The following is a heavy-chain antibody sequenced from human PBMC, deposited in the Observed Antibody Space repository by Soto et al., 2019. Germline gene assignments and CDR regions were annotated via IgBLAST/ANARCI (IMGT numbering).Heavy chain of an antibody. CDR3: AREGEVDSSGYYYGIDY. D-gene: IGHD3-22*01. CDR1: GFTFSSYS. J-gene: IGHJ4*02. V-gene: IGHV3-48*01. CDR2: ISSSSSTI. Sequence: EVQLVESGGGLVQPGGSLRLSCAASGFTFSSYSMNWVRQAPGKGLEWVSYISSSSSTIYYADSVKGQFTITRDNAKNTLYLQMNSLRAEDTAVYYCAREGEVDSSGYYYGIDYWGQGTLVTVSS.